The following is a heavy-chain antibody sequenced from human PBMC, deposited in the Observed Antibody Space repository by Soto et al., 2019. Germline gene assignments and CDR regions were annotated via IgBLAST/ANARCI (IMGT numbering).Heavy chain of an antibody. CDR2: ISSSSSTI. CDR3: ARDAYYDFWSGYRNHAFDI. J-gene: IGHJ3*02. CDR1: GFTFSSYS. V-gene: IGHV3-48*01. D-gene: IGHD3-3*01. Sequence: GGSLRLSCAASGFTFSSYSMNWVRQAPGKGLEWVSYISSSSSTIYYADSVKGRFTISRDNAKNSLYLQMNSLRAEDTAVYYCARDAYYDFWSGYRNHAFDIWGQGKMVTVSS.